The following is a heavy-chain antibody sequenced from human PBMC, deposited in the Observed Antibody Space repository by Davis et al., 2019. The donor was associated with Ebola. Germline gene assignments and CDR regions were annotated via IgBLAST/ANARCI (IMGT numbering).Heavy chain of an antibody. CDR2: IYYSGST. D-gene: IGHD3-16*02. CDR3: ARAYRPDYDYVWGSYRYYNWFDP. CDR1: GGSISSYY. J-gene: IGHJ5*02. Sequence: SETLSLTCTVSGGSISSYYWSWIRQPPGKGLEWIGYIYYSGSTNYNPSLKSRVTISVDTSKNQFSLKLSSVTAADTAVYYCARAYRPDYDYVWGSYRYYNWFDPWGQGTLVTVSS. V-gene: IGHV4-59*12.